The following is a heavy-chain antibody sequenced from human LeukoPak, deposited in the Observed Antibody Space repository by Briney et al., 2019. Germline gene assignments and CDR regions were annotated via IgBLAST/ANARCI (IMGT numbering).Heavy chain of an antibody. CDR2: INPNSGGT. CDR3: ARETYYYDSSGYDY. V-gene: IGHV1-2*02. CDR1: GYTFTGYS. J-gene: IGHJ4*02. D-gene: IGHD3-22*01. Sequence: ASVKVSCKASGYTFTGYSMHWVRQAPGQGLEWMGWINPNSGGTNYAQKFQGRVTMTRDTSISTAYMELSRLRSDDTAVYYCARETYYYDSSGYDYWGQGTLVTVSS.